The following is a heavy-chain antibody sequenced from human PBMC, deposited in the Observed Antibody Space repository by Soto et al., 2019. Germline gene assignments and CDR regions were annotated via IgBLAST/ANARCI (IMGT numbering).Heavy chain of an antibody. CDR2: ISGSGGST. Sequence: GSLRLSCAASGFTFSSYAMSWVRQAPGKGLEWVSAISGSGGSTYYADSVKGRFTISRDNSKNTLYLQMNSLRAEGTAVYYCAKDLKASDAFDIWGQGTMVTVSS. V-gene: IGHV3-23*01. CDR3: AKDLKASDAFDI. J-gene: IGHJ3*02. CDR1: GFTFSSYA.